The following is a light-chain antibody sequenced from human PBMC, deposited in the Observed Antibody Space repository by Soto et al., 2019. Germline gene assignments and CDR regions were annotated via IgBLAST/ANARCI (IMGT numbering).Light chain of an antibody. J-gene: IGLJ3*02. CDR1: SSDIGGYNY. CDR3: SSYTSSADLV. V-gene: IGLV2-14*01. CDR2: EVS. Sequence: QSALTQPASVSGAPGQSITISCSGSSSDIGGYNYVSWYQHHPGKVPKVMIYEVSNRPSGVSDRFTGSKSGNTASLTISGLQAEDEADYYCSSYTSSADLVFGGGTKVTVL.